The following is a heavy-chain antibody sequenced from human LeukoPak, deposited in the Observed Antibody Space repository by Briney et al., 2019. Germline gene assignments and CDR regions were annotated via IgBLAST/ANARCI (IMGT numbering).Heavy chain of an antibody. Sequence: GASVKVSCKASGYTFTSYAMNWVRQAPGQGLEWMGWINTNTGNPTYAQGFTGRFAFSLDTSVSTAYLQISSLKAEDTAVYYCARERYSIAARLQGWFDPWGQGTLVTVSS. V-gene: IGHV7-4-1*02. CDR2: INTNTGNP. CDR1: GYTFTSYA. CDR3: ARERYSIAARLQGWFDP. J-gene: IGHJ5*02. D-gene: IGHD6-6*01.